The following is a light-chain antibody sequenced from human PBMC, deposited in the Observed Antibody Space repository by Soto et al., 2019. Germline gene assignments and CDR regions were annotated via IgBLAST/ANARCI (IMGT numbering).Light chain of an antibody. Sequence: QSLLTQDASVYGSRGQSITISCTGTSSDVGGYNCVSWYQQHPGKAAKLMIYEVSKRPSGVSNRFSGSKSGNRASLTISGLQAEDEADYYCRSYTSSSTLVFGTGTKVTVL. J-gene: IGLJ1*01. CDR3: RSYTSSSTLV. CDR2: EVS. V-gene: IGLV2-14*01. CDR1: SSDVGGYNC.